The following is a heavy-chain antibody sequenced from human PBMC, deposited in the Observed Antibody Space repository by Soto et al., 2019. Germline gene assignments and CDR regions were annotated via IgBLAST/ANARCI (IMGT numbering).Heavy chain of an antibody. V-gene: IGHV3-73*01. CDR3: TRPTFTMVRGVIITTRDI. J-gene: IGHJ3*02. D-gene: IGHD3-10*01. CDR2: IRSKANSYAT. CDR1: GFTFSGSA. Sequence: PGGSLRLSCAASGFTFSGSAMHWVRQASGKGLEWVGRIRSKANSYATAYAASVKGRFTISRDDSKNTAYLQMNSLKTEDTAVYYCTRPTFTMVRGVIITTRDIWGQGTMVTVSS.